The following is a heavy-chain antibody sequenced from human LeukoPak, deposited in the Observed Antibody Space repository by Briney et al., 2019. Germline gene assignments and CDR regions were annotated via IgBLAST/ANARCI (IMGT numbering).Heavy chain of an antibody. D-gene: IGHD3-22*01. CDR3: ARAPWDYDSSGHIPEYLGTNDY. V-gene: IGHV1-18*01. J-gene: IGHJ4*02. CDR2: ISAYTGNT. CDR1: GYTFTSYG. Sequence: ASVKVSCKASGYTFTSYGISWVRQAPGQGLEWMGWISAYTGNTNYAQKLQGRVTMTTDTSTSTAYTELRSLRSDDTPVYYCARAPWDYDSSGHIPEYLGTNDYWGQGTLVTVSS.